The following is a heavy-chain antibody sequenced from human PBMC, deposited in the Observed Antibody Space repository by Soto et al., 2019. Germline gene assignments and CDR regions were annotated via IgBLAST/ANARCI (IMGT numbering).Heavy chain of an antibody. D-gene: IGHD6-19*01. Sequence: SETLSLTCTVSGGSIGAYYWSWIRQPPGKGLEWIGYIHHSGSTNYNPSLRSRVTISVDTPKNQFSLDLSSVTAADTAVYYCARLTSGWYSYWGQGTLVTVSS. CDR2: IHHSGST. CDR1: GGSIGAYY. J-gene: IGHJ4*02. CDR3: ARLTSGWYSY. V-gene: IGHV4-59*08.